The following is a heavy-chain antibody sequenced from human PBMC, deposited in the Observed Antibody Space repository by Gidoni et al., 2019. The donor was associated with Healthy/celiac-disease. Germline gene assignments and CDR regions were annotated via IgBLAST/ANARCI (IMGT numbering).Heavy chain of an antibody. V-gene: IGHV3-23*01. CDR1: GFTFSNYA. D-gene: IGHD3-22*01. CDR3: AKDRSLSMIGVVIPYFDY. J-gene: IGHJ4*02. CDR2: STGSGGST. Sequence: EVQLLESGGGLVQPGGSLRLSCPASGFTFSNYAMSWVRQAPGTGLGWVSGSTGSGGSTYYADSVKGRFTISRDNSKNTLYLEMNSLRAEDTAVYYCAKDRSLSMIGVVIPYFDYWGQGTLVTVSS.